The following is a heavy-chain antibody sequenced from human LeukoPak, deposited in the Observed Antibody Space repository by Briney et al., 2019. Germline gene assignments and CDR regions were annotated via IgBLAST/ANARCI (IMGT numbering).Heavy chain of an antibody. Sequence: GGSLRLSCAASGFTFSSYAMTWVRQAPGKGLEWVSTVSGSGGSTYYADSVKGRFTISRDNSKNTLYLQMNSLRAEDTAVYYCTHGSMYQLDYWGQGTLVTVSS. D-gene: IGHD2-2*01. CDR3: THGSMYQLDY. J-gene: IGHJ4*02. V-gene: IGHV3-23*01. CDR2: VSGSGGST. CDR1: GFTFSSYA.